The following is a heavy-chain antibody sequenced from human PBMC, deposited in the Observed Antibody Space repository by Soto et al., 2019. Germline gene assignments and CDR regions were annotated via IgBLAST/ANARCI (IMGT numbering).Heavy chain of an antibody. D-gene: IGHD1-26*01. J-gene: IGHJ3*02. CDR3: ARYVGADAFDI. CDR1: EDSCAIYG. Sequence: PVESRRSSCKGSEDSCAIYGSSLVVQMPGKGLEWMGRIDPSDSYTNYSPSFQGHVTISADKSISTAYLQWSSLKASDTAMYYCARYVGADAFDIWGQGTMVTVSS. V-gene: IGHV5-10-1*01. CDR2: IDPSDSYT.